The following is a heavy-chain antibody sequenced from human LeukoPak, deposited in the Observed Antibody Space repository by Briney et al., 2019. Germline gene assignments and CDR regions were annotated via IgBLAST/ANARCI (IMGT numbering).Heavy chain of an antibody. D-gene: IGHD3-3*01. CDR3: ACFTYYDFWSGLD. J-gene: IGHJ4*02. Sequence: LRLSCEASGFTFSSHAMSWVRQAPGKGLEWIGYIYHSGSTYYNPSLKSRVTISVDRSKNQFSLKLSSVTAADTAVYYCACFTYYDFWSGLDWGQGTLVTVSS. V-gene: IGHV4-30-2*01. CDR1: GFTFSSHA. CDR2: IYHSGST.